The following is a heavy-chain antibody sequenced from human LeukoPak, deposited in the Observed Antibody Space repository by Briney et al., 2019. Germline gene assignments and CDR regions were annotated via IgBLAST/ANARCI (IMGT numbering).Heavy chain of an antibody. J-gene: IGHJ4*02. CDR3: AESPMTRVTTGGFDF. D-gene: IGHD4-17*01. CDR1: GFTFNRYA. CDR2: ISSSGGST. Sequence: PVGSLRLSCAASGFTFNRYAMSWVRQAPGKGLEWVSSISSSGGSTYYVDSVKGRFTISRENSKNTLYLQMNSLRAEDTAVYYCAESPMTRVTTGGFDFWGQGTLVTVSS. V-gene: IGHV3-23*01.